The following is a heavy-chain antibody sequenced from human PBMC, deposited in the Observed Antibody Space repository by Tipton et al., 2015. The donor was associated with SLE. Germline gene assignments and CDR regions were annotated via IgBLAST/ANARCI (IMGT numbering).Heavy chain of an antibody. CDR3: ARGSIFGL. CDR2: INHSGST. CDR1: GGSFSGYY. Sequence: LRLSCAVYGGSFSGYYWGWIRQPPGKGLEWIGEINHSGSTNYNPSLKSRVTISVDTSKNQFSLKLSSVTAADTAVYYCARGSIFGLWGQGTMVTVSS. V-gene: IGHV4-34*01. J-gene: IGHJ3*01.